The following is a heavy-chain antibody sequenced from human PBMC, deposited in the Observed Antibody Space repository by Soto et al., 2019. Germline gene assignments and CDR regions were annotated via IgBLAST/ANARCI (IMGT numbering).Heavy chain of an antibody. V-gene: IGHV3-23*01. CDR3: AKDKPTPITMIVVVITTSAFDI. Sequence: GGSLRLSCAASGFTFSSYAMSWVRQAPGKGLEWVSAISGSGGSTYYADSVKGRFTISRDNSKNTLYLQMNSLRAEDTAVYYCAKDKPTPITMIVVVITTSAFDIWGQGTMVTVSS. D-gene: IGHD3-22*01. J-gene: IGHJ3*02. CDR1: GFTFSSYA. CDR2: ISGSGGST.